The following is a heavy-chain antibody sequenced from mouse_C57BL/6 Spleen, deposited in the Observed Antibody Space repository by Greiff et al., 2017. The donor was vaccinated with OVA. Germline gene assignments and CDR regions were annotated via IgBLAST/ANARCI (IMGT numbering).Heavy chain of an antibody. V-gene: IGHV3-6*01. J-gene: IGHJ4*01. Sequence: VQLKQSGPGLVKPSQSLSLTCSVTGYSITSGYYWNWIRQFPGNKLEWMGYISYDGSNNYNPSLKNRISITRDTSKNQFFLKLNSVTTEDTATYYCARAGPYYAMDYWGQGTSVTVSS. CDR3: ARAGPYYAMDY. CDR1: GYSITSGYY. CDR2: ISYDGSN.